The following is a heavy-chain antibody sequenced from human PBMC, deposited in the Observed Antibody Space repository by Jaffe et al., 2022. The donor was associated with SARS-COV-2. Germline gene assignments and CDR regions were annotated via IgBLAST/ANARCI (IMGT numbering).Heavy chain of an antibody. CDR1: GGSINSYY. CDR3: ARGGYVDWFDP. D-gene: IGHD3-10*02. CDR2: IFYSGST. Sequence: QVQLQESGPGLVKPSETLSLTCTVSGGSINSYYWSWIRQPPGKGLEWIGHIFYSGSTNYNPSLKSRVTISVDTSKNQFSLKLSSVTAADTAVYYCARGGYVDWFDPWGQGTLVTVSS. V-gene: IGHV4-59*01. J-gene: IGHJ5*02.